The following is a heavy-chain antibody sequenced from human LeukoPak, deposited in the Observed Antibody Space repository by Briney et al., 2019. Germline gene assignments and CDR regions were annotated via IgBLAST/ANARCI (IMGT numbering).Heavy chain of an antibody. D-gene: IGHD5-24*01. J-gene: IGHJ4*02. CDR1: GHLNYRRNVL. CDR3: SRSRDCYISTFHY. Sequence: SETLTLTCTLSGHLNYRRNVLCRRIRQPPGQGLEWIGSIYYRGTTYYNPSLKSRVTISVDTSKNQFSLKLSSVTAADTGAYYCSRSRDCYISTFHYWSQGTLATVSS. V-gene: IGHV4-39*01. CDR2: IYYRGTT.